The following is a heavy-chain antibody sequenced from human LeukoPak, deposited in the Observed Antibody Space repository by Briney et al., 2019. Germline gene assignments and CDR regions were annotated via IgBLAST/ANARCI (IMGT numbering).Heavy chain of an antibody. D-gene: IGHD5-24*01. CDR2: INPSGGTT. CDR3: ARAGGGDGYNYVY. CDR1: GYTFTSYY. V-gene: IGHV1-46*01. J-gene: IGHJ4*02. Sequence: GASVKVSCKASGYTFTSYYIHWVRQAPGQGLEWMGIINPSGGTTNYAQKIQGRVTMTRDTSTSTVHMELSSLRSEDTAVYYCARAGGGDGYNYVYWGQGTLVTVSS.